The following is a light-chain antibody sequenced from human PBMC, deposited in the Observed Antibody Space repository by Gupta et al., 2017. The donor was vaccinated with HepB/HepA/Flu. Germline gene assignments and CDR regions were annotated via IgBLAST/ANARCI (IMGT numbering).Light chain of an antibody. J-gene: IGKJ5*01. Sequence: AIRMTQSPSSFSASTGDRVTITCRASQGISSYLAWYQQKPGKAPKLLIYAASTVQSGVPSRISGSGSGTDFTLTISCLQSEDFATYYCLQYYSYPNTFGQGTQLEIK. CDR1: QGISSY. V-gene: IGKV1-8*01. CDR2: AAS. CDR3: LQYYSYPNT.